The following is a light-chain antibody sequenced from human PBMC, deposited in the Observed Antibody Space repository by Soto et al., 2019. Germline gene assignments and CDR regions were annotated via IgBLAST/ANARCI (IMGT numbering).Light chain of an antibody. V-gene: IGKV1-5*01. Sequence: DIQMTQSPSTLSASVGDRVTITCRASQYISTWLAWYQQQPGKAPKLLISDDSTLESGIPYRFSGSGSGTELTLTISRLQPDDFATYYCQQYNTYSLTXGQGTKVDIK. CDR3: QQYNTYSLT. CDR2: DDS. CDR1: QYISTW. J-gene: IGKJ1*01.